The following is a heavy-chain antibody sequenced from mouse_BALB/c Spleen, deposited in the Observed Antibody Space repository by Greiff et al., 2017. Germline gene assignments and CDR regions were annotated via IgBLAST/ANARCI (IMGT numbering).Heavy chain of an antibody. Sequence: VQLQQPGAELVRPGASVKLSCKASGYTFTSYWINWVKQRPGQGLEWIGNIYPSDSYTNYNQKFKDKATLTVDKSSSTAYMQLSSPTSEDSAVYYCTRVATGQYYFDYWGQGTTLTVSS. V-gene: IGHV1-69*02. J-gene: IGHJ2*01. CDR2: IYPSDSYT. CDR1: GYTFTSYW. CDR3: TRVATGQYYFDY. D-gene: IGHD1-1*01.